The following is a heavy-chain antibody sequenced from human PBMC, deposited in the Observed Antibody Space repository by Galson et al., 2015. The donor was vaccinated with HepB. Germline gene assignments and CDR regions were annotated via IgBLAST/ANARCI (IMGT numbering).Heavy chain of an antibody. Sequence: SLRLSCAASGFTFKNAWMNWVRQAPGKGLEWVGRIKTEADGGTTDYAAPVKGRFSISRDDSLNTLSLEMSDLNTDDTGIYYCTTVPGANWGQGTMVTVS. CDR1: GFTFKNAW. CDR2: IKTEADGGTT. J-gene: IGHJ3*01. D-gene: IGHD3-10*01. V-gene: IGHV3-15*01. CDR3: TTVPGAN.